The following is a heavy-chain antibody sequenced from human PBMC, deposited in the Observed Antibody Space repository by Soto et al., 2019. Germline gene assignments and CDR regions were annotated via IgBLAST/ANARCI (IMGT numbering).Heavy chain of an antibody. CDR1: GFTFSTYA. CDR3: AKDTGGDYSNYYYYYGMDV. J-gene: IGHJ6*02. Sequence: PGGSLRLSCAASGFTFSTYAMSWVRQGHGKGLEWASGISGSGDNTYYADSVKGRFTISRDNSENTLYLQMNTLRAEDTAVYYCAKDTGGDYSNYYYYYGMDVWGQGTTVTVSS. CDR2: ISGSGDNT. D-gene: IGHD4-4*01. V-gene: IGHV3-23*01.